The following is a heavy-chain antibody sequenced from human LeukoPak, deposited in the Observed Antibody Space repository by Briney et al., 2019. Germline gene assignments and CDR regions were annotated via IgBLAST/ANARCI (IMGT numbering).Heavy chain of an antibody. D-gene: IGHD6-13*01. J-gene: IGHJ6*02. Sequence: GGSLRLSCAASGFTFSSYSMNWVRQAPGKGLEWVSYISSSSSSTIYYADSVKGRFTISRDNAKNSLYLQMNSLRAEDTAVYYCARDRSGIAAAGSYGMDVWGQGTTVTVSS. CDR2: ISSSSSSTI. CDR3: ARDRSGIAAAGSYGMDV. V-gene: IGHV3-48*04. CDR1: GFTFSSYS.